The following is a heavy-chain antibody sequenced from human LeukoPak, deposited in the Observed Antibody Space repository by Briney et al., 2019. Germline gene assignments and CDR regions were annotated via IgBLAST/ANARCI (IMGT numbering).Heavy chain of an antibody. J-gene: IGHJ4*02. V-gene: IGHV3-74*01. CDR3: AKGDYDSSGYVLFDY. CDR1: GFTFSSYW. Sequence: PGGSLRLSCAASGFTFSSYWMHWVRQAPGKGLVWVSRINSDGSSTSYADSVKGRFTISRDNSKNTLYLQMNSLRAEDTAVYYCAKGDYDSSGYVLFDYWGQGTLVTVSS. CDR2: INSDGSST. D-gene: IGHD3-22*01.